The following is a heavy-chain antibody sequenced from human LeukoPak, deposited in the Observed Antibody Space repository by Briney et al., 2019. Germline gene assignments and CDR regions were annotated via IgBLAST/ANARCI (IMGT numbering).Heavy chain of an antibody. D-gene: IGHD2-2*01. CDR1: GGSISSYY. V-gene: IGHV4-59*01. CDR3: ARVGGTNYYYYGMDV. Sequence: SETLSLTCTVSGGSISSYYWSWIRQPPGRGLEWIGYIYDSGSTNYNPSLKSRVTISVDTSKNQFSLKLSSVTAADTAVYYCARVGGTNYYYYGMDVWGQGTTVTVSS. CDR2: IYDSGST. J-gene: IGHJ6*02.